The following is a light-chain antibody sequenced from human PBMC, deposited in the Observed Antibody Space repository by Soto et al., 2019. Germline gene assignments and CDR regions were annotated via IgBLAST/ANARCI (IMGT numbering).Light chain of an antibody. CDR1: SSDVGGYNY. Sequence: QSALTQPPSASGSPGQSVTISCTGTSSDVGGYNYVSWYQQHPGKAPKLMIYEVSQRPSGVPDRFSGSKSGNTASLTVSGLQAEDEADYYCSSYGGGNNFVILGGGTKLTVL. V-gene: IGLV2-8*01. CDR2: EVS. J-gene: IGLJ2*01. CDR3: SSYGGGNNFVI.